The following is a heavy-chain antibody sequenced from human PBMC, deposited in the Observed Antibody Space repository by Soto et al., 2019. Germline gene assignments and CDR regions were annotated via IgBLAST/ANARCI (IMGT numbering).Heavy chain of an antibody. J-gene: IGHJ4*02. Sequence: EERLVESGGGVIQPGGSLRLSCVVSGIRFSSYSMNWVRQAPGKGLEWISYISGSSGAIYYAESVRGRFSISRDNAKNTLFLQMDTLSVEATATYYCAREYDYGDFTAWGQGTLVAVS. V-gene: IGHV3-48*01. D-gene: IGHD4-17*01. CDR1: GIRFSSYS. CDR3: AREYDYGDFTA. CDR2: ISGSSGAI.